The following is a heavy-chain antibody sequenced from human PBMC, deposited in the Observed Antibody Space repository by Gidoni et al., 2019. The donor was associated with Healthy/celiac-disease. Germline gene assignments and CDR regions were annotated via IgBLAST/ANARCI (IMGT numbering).Heavy chain of an antibody. V-gene: IGHV3-30*18. Sequence: QVQLVESGGGVVQPGRSLRISCAAPGFTFSSYGMHWVRQAPGKGLGWVAVISYDGSNKYYADSVKGRFTISRDNSKNTLYLQMNSLRAEDTAVYYCAKEGYSSSYFDYWGQGTLVTVSS. D-gene: IGHD6-6*01. J-gene: IGHJ4*02. CDR1: GFTFSSYG. CDR3: AKEGYSSSYFDY. CDR2: ISYDGSNK.